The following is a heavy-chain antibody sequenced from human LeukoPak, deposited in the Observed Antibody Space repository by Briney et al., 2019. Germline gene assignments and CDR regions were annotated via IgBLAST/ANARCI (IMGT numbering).Heavy chain of an antibody. J-gene: IGHJ4*02. CDR3: ARRNDSSGYSLDY. Sequence: SVKVSCKASGGTFSSYAISWERQAPGQGLEWMGRIIPIFGTANYAQKFQGRVTITTDESTSTAYMELSSLRSEDTAVYYCARRNDSSGYSLDYWGQGTLVTVSS. CDR2: IIPIFGTA. V-gene: IGHV1-69*05. D-gene: IGHD3-22*01. CDR1: GGTFSSYA.